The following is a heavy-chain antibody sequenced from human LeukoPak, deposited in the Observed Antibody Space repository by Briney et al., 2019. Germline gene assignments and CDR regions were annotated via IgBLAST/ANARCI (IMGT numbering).Heavy chain of an antibody. Sequence: SETLSLTCTVSGGSISSGGYYWNWIRQPPGKGLEWIGEINHSGSTNYNPSLKSRVTISVDTSKNQFSLKLSSVTAADTAVYYCARGLHYYDSSGYYSPWYFDLWGRGTLVTVSS. CDR1: GGSISSGGYY. V-gene: IGHV4-39*07. J-gene: IGHJ2*01. D-gene: IGHD3-22*01. CDR3: ARGLHYYDSSGYYSPWYFDL. CDR2: INHSGST.